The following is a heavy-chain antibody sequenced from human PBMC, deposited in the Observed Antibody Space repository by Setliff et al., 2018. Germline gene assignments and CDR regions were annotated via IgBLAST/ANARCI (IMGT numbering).Heavy chain of an antibody. CDR3: ASRATYYNFWSGYYLY. V-gene: IGHV4-39*07. CDR2: IYYSGST. CDR1: GGSISSSSYY. Sequence: ASETLSLTCTVSGGSISSSSYYWGWIRQPPGKGLEWIGSIYYSGSTYYNPSLKSRVTISVDTSKNQFSLKLSSVTAADTAVYYCASRATYYNFWSGYYLYWGQGTLVTAPQ. D-gene: IGHD3-3*01. J-gene: IGHJ4*02.